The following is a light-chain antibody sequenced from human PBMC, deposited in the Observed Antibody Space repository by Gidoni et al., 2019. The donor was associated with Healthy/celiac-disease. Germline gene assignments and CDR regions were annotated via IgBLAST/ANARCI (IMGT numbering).Light chain of an antibody. Sequence: IQMTQSPSSLSASVGDRVTITCRASQSISSYLNWYKQKPGKAPKLLNYATSSLQSGVPSRCSGSGTETDFTLTIRSLQPDDFATYYCQQSYSTRWTFGQGTKVEIK. CDR2: ATS. CDR1: QSISSY. J-gene: IGKJ1*01. CDR3: QQSYSTRWT. V-gene: IGKV1-39*01.